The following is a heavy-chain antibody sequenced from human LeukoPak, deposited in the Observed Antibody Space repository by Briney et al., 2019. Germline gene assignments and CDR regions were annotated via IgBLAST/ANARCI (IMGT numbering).Heavy chain of an antibody. CDR2: ISYDGGNK. CDR3: ARTLRYFDCDFY. Sequence: GGSLRLSCAASGFTFSSYSMNWVRQAPGKGLEWVAVISYDGGNKYYADSVKGRFTISRDNSKNTLYLQMNSLRAEDTAVYYCARTLRYFDCDFYWGQGTLVTVSS. V-gene: IGHV3-30*03. D-gene: IGHD3-9*01. J-gene: IGHJ4*02. CDR1: GFTFSSYS.